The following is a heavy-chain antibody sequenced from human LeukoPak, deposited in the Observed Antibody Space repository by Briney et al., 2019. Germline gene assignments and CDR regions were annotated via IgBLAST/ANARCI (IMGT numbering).Heavy chain of an antibody. Sequence: GGSLRLSCAASGFTFSSYWMSWVRQAPGKGLEWVANIKQDGSEKYYVDSVKGRFTISRDNAKNSLYLQMNSLRAEDTAVYYCARDPRGYSSGRDCHYDYWGQGTLVTVSS. CDR3: ARDPRGYSSGRDCHYDY. J-gene: IGHJ4*02. CDR1: GFTFSSYW. V-gene: IGHV3-7*01. D-gene: IGHD6-19*01. CDR2: IKQDGSEK.